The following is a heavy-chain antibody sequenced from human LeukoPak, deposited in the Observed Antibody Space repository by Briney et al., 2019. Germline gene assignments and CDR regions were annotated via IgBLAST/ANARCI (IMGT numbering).Heavy chain of an antibody. J-gene: IGHJ4*02. V-gene: IGHV4-38-2*02. CDR3: ARDRSGSYFDY. D-gene: IGHD1-26*01. CDR1: GYSISSGYY. CDR2: IYHSGST. Sequence: SETLSLTCTVSGYSISSGYYWGWIRQPPGKGLEWIGSIYHSGSTYYNPSLKSRVTISVDTSKNQFSLKLSSVTAADTAVYYCARDRSGSYFDYWGPGTLVTVSS.